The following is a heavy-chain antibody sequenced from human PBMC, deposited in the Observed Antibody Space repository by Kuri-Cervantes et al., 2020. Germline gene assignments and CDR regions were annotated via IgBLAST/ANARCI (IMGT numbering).Heavy chain of an antibody. V-gene: IGHV3-33*01. CDR3: ASRGRGSGWPGWFYYGMAV. CDR2: IWYDGSNK. J-gene: IGHJ6*02. CDR1: GFTFSSYG. Sequence: GESLKISCAASGFTFSSYGMHWVRQAPGKGLEWVAVIWYDGSNKYYADSVKGRFTISRDNSKNTLYLQMNSLRAEDTAVYYCASRGRGSGWPGWFYYGMAVWGQGTTVTVSS. D-gene: IGHD6-19*01.